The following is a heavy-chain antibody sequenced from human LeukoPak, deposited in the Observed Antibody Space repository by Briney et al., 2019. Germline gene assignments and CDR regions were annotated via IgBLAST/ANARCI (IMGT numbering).Heavy chain of an antibody. CDR3: ARTIRGYSYGSPVDY. V-gene: IGHV1-18*04. CDR1: GYTFTNYD. D-gene: IGHD5-18*01. J-gene: IGHJ4*02. CDR2: INPNNGNT. Sequence: ASVKVSCKASGYTFTNYDMNWVRQAPGQGLEWMGWINPNNGNTNYAQKLQGRVTMTTDTSTSTACMELRSLRSDDTAVYYCARTIRGYSYGSPVDYWGQGTLVTVSS.